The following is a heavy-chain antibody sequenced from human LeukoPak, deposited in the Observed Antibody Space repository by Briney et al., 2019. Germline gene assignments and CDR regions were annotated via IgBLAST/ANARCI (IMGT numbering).Heavy chain of an antibody. J-gene: IGHJ4*02. D-gene: IGHD2-21*01. CDR1: GGSFSGYY. V-gene: IGHV4-34*01. CDR2: INHSGST. CDR3: ARGVPYFQNDH. Sequence: PSETLSLTCAVYGGSFSGYYWSWIRQPPGKGLEWIGEINHSGSTNYNPSLKSRVTISVDTSKNQFSLKLSSVTAADTAVYYCARGVPYFQNDHWGQGTLVTVSS.